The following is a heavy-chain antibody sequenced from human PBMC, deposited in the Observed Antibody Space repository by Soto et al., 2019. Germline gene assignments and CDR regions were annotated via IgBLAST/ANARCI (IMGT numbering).Heavy chain of an antibody. V-gene: IGHV3-7*01. CDR1: GFTFSSYW. Sequence: EVQLVESGGGLVQPGGSLRLSCAASGFTFSSYWMSWVRQAPGKGLEWVANIKQDGSEKYYVDSVKGRFTISRDNAKNSLYLQMNGLRAEDTAVYYCARVGVATNVYYFDYWGQGTLVTVSS. D-gene: IGHD5-12*01. CDR3: ARVGVATNVYYFDY. J-gene: IGHJ4*02. CDR2: IKQDGSEK.